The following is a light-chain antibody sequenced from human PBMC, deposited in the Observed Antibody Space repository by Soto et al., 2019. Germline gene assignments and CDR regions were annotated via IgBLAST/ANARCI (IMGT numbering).Light chain of an antibody. J-gene: IGLJ1*01. CDR2: EAF. CDR1: SSDVGSHKL. Sequence: QAVLTQPASVSGSPGQSITISCTGTSSDVGSHKLVSWYQQHPGRAPKLMIYEAFKRPSGVSDRFSGSKSGNTASLTISGLRAEDEADYYCNSQTSSGIRVFGTGTKVTVL. CDR3: NSQTSSGIRV. V-gene: IGLV2-14*02.